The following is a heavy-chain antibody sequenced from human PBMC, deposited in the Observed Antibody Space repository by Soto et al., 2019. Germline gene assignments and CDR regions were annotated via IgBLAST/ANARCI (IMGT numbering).Heavy chain of an antibody. Sequence: QVQLVESGGGVVQPGRSLRLSCAASGFTFSSYGMHWVRQAPGKGLEWVAVISYDGSNKYYADSVKGRFTISRDNSKNTLYLQMNSLRAEDTAVYYCAKEASSWYAHYYYYYGMDVWGQGTTVTVSS. J-gene: IGHJ6*02. V-gene: IGHV3-30*18. CDR2: ISYDGSNK. CDR1: GFTFSSYG. D-gene: IGHD6-13*01. CDR3: AKEASSWYAHYYYYYGMDV.